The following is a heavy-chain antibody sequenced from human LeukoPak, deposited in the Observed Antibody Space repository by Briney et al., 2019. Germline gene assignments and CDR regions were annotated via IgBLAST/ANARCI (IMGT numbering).Heavy chain of an antibody. D-gene: IGHD4-17*01. CDR3: ARELRGDYATFDY. Sequence: SETLSLTCTVSGGSIGSSSYYWGWIRQPPGKGLEWIGSIYYSGSTYYNPSLKSRVTISVDTSKNQFSLKLSSVTAADTAVYYCARELRGDYATFDYWGQGTLVTVSS. J-gene: IGHJ4*02. V-gene: IGHV4-39*07. CDR2: IYYSGST. CDR1: GGSIGSSSYY.